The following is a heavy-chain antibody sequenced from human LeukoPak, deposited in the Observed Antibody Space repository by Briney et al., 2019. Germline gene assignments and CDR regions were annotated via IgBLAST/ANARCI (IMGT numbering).Heavy chain of an antibody. CDR3: ARVGVGRIIIDY. J-gene: IGHJ4*02. V-gene: IGHV3-53*01. Sequence: GGSLRLSCAASGFTVSSNYMSWVRQAPGKGLEWVSVIYSGGSTYYADSVKGRFTISRDNSKNTLYLQMNSLRAEDTAVYYCARVGVGRIIIDYWGQGTLVTVSS. D-gene: IGHD3-10*01. CDR1: GFTVSSNY. CDR2: IYSGGST.